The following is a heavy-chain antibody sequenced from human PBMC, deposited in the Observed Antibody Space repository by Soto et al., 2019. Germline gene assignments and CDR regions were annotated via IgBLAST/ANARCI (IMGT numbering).Heavy chain of an antibody. J-gene: IGHJ3*02. CDR1: GYTFTSYG. CDR3: ARDKQMVYAMKDAFDI. D-gene: IGHD2-8*01. Sequence: ASVKVSCKASGYTFTSYGISWVRQAPGQGLEWMGWISAYNGNTNYAQKLQGRVTMTTDTSTSTAYMELRSLRSDDTAVYYCARDKQMVYAMKDAFDIRGQGTMVTVSS. V-gene: IGHV1-18*01. CDR2: ISAYNGNT.